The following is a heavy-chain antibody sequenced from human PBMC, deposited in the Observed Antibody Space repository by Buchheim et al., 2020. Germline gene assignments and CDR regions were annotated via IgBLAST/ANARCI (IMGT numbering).Heavy chain of an antibody. CDR3: AKDQEGSGNYYYGMDV. Sequence: EVQLVESGGGLVQPGGSLRLSCAASGFTFSSYAMSWVRQAPGKGLEWVSAISGCGGSTYYADSVKGRFTISRDNSTNTLFLQMNSLRAEDTAVYYCAKDQEGSGNYYYGMDVWGQGTT. V-gene: IGHV3-23*04. J-gene: IGHJ6*02. D-gene: IGHD3-10*01. CDR1: GFTFSSYA. CDR2: ISGCGGST.